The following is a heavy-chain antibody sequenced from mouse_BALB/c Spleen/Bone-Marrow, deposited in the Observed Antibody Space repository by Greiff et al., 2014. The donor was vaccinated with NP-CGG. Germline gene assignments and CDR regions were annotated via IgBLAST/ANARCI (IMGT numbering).Heavy chain of an antibody. CDR2: INLSTCYT. Sequence: QVQLQQSGAELAKPGASVKMSCKASGYTFTNYWLHWVKKWPGQGLEWIGYINLSTCYTEYKRKFKNNATLTANKSSMKFYIQLSDLTSEDSAVYYCARDDYDAYWGQGTPLTVSS. CDR3: ARDDYDAY. D-gene: IGHD2-4*01. CDR1: GYTFTNYW. J-gene: IGHJ2*01. V-gene: IGHV1-7*01.